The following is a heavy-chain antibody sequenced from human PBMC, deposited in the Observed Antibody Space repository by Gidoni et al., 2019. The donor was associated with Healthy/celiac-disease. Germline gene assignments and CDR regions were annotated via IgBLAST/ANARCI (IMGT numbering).Heavy chain of an antibody. D-gene: IGHD1-26*01. J-gene: IGHJ3*02. V-gene: IGHV4-39*01. Sequence: QLQLQASGPGLVKPSEPLSLTCTVSVGSFSSSSYSLGWIRQHPGKGLWLIGSIYYSGRTYYNPSLKSRFTISVDTSKNQFSLKLSSVTAADTAVDYCARHRVGATGGGAFDIWGQGTMVTVSS. CDR2: IYYSGRT. CDR1: VGSFSSSSYS. CDR3: ARHRVGATGGGAFDI.